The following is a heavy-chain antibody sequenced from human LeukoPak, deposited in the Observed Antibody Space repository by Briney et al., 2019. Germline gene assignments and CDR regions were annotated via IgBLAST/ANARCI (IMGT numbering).Heavy chain of an antibody. D-gene: IGHD1-1*01. V-gene: IGHV1-46*01. J-gene: IGHJ4*02. Sequence: ASVKVFCKASGYTFTNYYIHWVRQPPGHGHERMGISNPSGDSTNYAQKFQGRVTMTRDTSTSTVYMDLSSLRSEDTAVYYCARWTTTFLDYWGQGTLVTVSS. CDR2: SNPSGDST. CDR1: GYTFTNYY. CDR3: ARWTTTFLDY.